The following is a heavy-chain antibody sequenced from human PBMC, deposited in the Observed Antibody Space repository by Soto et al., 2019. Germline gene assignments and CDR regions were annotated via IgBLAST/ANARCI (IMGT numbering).Heavy chain of an antibody. V-gene: IGHV1-69*06. CDR3: ARHRSLALRYFYGMDV. Sequence: QVQLVQSGAELRKPGSSLQVSCRASGSSFSRYAISWVRQAPGQGLEWMGGIIPIFGTTQYAQKFQGRVTITADKSTGAVYLEVRNLKPDDTAVYSCARHRSLALRYFYGMDVWGQGTTVTVAS. CDR2: IIPIFGTT. J-gene: IGHJ6*02. D-gene: IGHD6-6*01. CDR1: GSSFSRYA.